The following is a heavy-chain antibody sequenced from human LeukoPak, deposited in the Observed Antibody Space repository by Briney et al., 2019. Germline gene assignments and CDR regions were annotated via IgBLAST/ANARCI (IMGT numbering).Heavy chain of an antibody. CDR2: ITSSSSYI. Sequence: GGSLRLSCAVSGFTFSSYSMNWVRQAPGKGLKWVSSITSSSSYIYYADSVKGRFTISRDNAKNSLYLQMNSLRAEDTAVYYCARDLTVTSTCWFDRWGQGTLVTVSS. D-gene: IGHD4-11*01. V-gene: IGHV3-21*01. CDR1: GFTFSSYS. J-gene: IGHJ5*02. CDR3: ARDLTVTSTCWFDR.